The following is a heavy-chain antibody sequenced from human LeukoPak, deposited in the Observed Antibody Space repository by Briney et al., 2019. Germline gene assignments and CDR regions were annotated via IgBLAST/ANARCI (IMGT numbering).Heavy chain of an antibody. CDR3: ARVRSDGGNSHFDY. CDR1: GGSISSYY. CDR2: IYYSGST. V-gene: IGHV4-59*12. D-gene: IGHD4-23*01. J-gene: IGHJ4*02. Sequence: SETLSLTCTVSGGSISSYYWSWIRQPPGKGLEWIGYIYYSGSTNYNPSLKSRVTISVDTSKNQFSLNLSSVTAADTAVYYCARVRSDGGNSHFDYWGQGTLVTVSS.